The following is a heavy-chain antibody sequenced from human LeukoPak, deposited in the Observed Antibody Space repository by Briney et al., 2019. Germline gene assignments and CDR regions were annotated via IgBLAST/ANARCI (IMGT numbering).Heavy chain of an antibody. CDR1: GFTFSSDS. CDR3: ARDSDYLNAFDI. V-gene: IGHV3-48*02. Sequence: HPGGSLRLSCAASGFTFSSDSMNWVRQAPGKGLEWDSYITSSSTLIYYADSVKGRFTISRDNAKNSLYLQMNSLRDEDTAVYYCARDSDYLNAFDIWGQGTMVTVSS. CDR2: ITSSSTLI. J-gene: IGHJ3*02. D-gene: IGHD4-17*01.